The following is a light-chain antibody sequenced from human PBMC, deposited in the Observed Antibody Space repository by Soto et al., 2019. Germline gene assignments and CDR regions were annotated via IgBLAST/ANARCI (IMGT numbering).Light chain of an antibody. CDR2: AAS. Sequence: DIQMTHAPSSLSASLRDRVTIPCRASQSISSYLNWYQQKPGKAPKLLIYAASSLQSGVPSRFSGSGSGTDFTLTISSLQPEDFATYYCQQLNSYPLTFGGGTKVDIK. V-gene: IGKV1-39*01. CDR1: QSISSY. CDR3: QQLNSYPLT. J-gene: IGKJ4*01.